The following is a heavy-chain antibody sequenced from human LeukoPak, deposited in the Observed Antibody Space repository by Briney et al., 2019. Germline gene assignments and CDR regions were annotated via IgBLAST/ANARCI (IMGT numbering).Heavy chain of an antibody. CDR2: VYYGGNT. CDR1: GGSVSSTSYY. CDR3: ARQRADYFYHYLDV. V-gene: IGHV4-39*01. J-gene: IGHJ6*03. Sequence: SETLSLTCTVSGGSVSSTSYYRDWVRQPPGKGLEWIGNVYYGGNTFYNSSLESRVTISVDMSKNQFSLKLTSLTAADTAVYYCARQRADYFYHYLDVWGKGTSVTVSS.